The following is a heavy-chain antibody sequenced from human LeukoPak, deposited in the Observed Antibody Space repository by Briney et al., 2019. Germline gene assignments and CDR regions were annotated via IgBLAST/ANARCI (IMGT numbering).Heavy chain of an antibody. CDR1: GGSIRSYS. CDR3: ARSISGFGAFDI. D-gene: IGHD3-22*01. CDR2: MYNSGST. V-gene: IGHV4-4*07. J-gene: IGHJ3*02. Sequence: SETLSLTCTVSGGSIRSYSWEWIGRMYNSGSTNYKASLKSRVSMSEDTSKSQFSLKLSSVTAADTAVYYCARSISGFGAFDIWGQGTMVTVSS.